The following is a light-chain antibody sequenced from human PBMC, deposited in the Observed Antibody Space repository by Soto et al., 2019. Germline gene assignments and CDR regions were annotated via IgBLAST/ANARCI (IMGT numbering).Light chain of an antibody. CDR1: STDVGGYKY. J-gene: IGLJ1*01. CDR2: EVI. V-gene: IGLV2-14*01. CDR3: SSYTGSDTEV. Sequence: QSALTQPASVSGSPGQSITISCTGISTDVGGYKYVSWYQQHPGKAPKLVIYEVINRPSGVSNRFSGSESGNTASLTISGLQAEDEADYYCSSYTGSDTEVFGTGTKLTVL.